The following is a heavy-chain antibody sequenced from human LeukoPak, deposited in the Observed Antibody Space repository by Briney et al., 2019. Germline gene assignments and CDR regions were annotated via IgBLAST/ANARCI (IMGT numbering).Heavy chain of an antibody. V-gene: IGHV4-39*01. D-gene: IGHD3-22*01. J-gene: IGHJ4*02. CDR2: IYYSGST. CDR1: GGSISSSSYY. CDR3: ARLVTMIVVVIDN. Sequence: SETLSLTCTVSGGSISSSSYYWGWICQPPGKGLEWIGSIYYSGSTYYNPSLKSRVTISVDTSKNQFSLKLSSVTAADTAVYYCARLVTMIVVVIDNWGQGTLVTVSS.